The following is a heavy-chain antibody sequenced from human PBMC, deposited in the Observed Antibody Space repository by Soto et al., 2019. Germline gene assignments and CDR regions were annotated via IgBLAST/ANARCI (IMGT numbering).Heavy chain of an antibody. J-gene: IGHJ4*02. D-gene: IGHD5-18*01. CDR1: GFMFSAYW. CDR3: ARDFYGGYTYGPGDY. CDR2: IHGDGGKI. V-gene: IGHV3-7*01. Sequence: GGSLRLSCAASGFMFSAYWMSWVRQAPGKGLEWVANIHGDGGKIYYVDSVKGRFTITRDNAKRSLYLQMNSLRAEDTAVYYCARDFYGGYTYGPGDYWGQGALVTVSS.